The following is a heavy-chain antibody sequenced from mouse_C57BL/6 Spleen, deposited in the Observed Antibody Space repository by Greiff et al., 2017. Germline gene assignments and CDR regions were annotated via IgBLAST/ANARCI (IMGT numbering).Heavy chain of an antibody. Sequence: QVQLQQPGAELVRPGSSVKLSCKASGYTFTSYWMDWVKQRPGQGLEWIGNIYPSDSETHHNQKFKDKATLTVDKSSSTAYMQLSSLTSEDSAVYYCARGRQLRRAFAYWGQGTLVTVSA. V-gene: IGHV1-61*01. CDR2: IYPSDSET. J-gene: IGHJ3*01. D-gene: IGHD3-2*02. CDR1: GYTFTSYW. CDR3: ARGRQLRRAFAY.